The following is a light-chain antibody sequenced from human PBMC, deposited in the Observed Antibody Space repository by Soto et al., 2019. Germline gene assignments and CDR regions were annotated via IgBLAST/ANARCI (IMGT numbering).Light chain of an antibody. CDR2: LGS. CDR3: MQALQTPYT. J-gene: IGKJ2*01. Sequence: DIVMTQSPLSLPVTPGEPASISCRSSQSLLHTNGYTYLDWYLQKPGQSPQLLICLGSNRASGVPDRFSGSGSGTYFTLKINRVDAEDVGVYYCMQALQTPYTFGQGTKLEIK. CDR1: QSLLHTNGYTY. V-gene: IGKV2-28*01.